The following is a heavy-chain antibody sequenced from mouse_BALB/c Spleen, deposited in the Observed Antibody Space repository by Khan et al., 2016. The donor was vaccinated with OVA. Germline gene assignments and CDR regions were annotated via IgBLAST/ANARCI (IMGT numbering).Heavy chain of an antibody. Sequence: EVELVESGGDLVKPGGSLKLSCAASGFTFSSYSMTWVRQTPDKRLEWVAPISSGGDYTYYPDSVTGRFTISRDNAKNTLYLQMSVLKSEDSAWYYCAYRVTGSFDYWGQGTLVTVAA. D-gene: IGHD4-1*01. CDR1: GFTFSSYS. CDR2: ISSGGDYT. J-gene: IGHJ3*01. V-gene: IGHV5-6*01. CDR3: AYRVTGSFDY.